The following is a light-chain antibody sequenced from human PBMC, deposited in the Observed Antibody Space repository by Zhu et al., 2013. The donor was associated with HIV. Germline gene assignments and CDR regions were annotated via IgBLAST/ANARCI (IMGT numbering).Light chain of an antibody. CDR3: QQYGSSPES. CDR2: GAS. Sequence: DIVLTQSPGTLSLSPGERATLSCRASQSVRGDFLAWYQQKPGHAPRLLIYGASKRATGIPDRFSGSGSGTHFTLTISRLEPEDFAVYYCQQYGSSPESFGQGTKVEIK. J-gene: IGKJ1*01. CDR1: QSVRGDF. V-gene: IGKV3-20*01.